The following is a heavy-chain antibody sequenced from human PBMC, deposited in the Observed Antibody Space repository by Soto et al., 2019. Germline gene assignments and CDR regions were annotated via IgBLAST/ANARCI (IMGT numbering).Heavy chain of an antibody. CDR2: IIPIFGTA. Sequence: ASVKVSCTASGGTFSSYAISWVRQAPGQGLEWMGGIIPIFGTANYAQKFQCRVTITADESTSTAYMELSSLRSEDTAVYYCAKSAPRYYYGMDVWGQGTTVTSP. CDR3: AKSAPRYYYGMDV. J-gene: IGHJ6*02. CDR1: GGTFSSYA. V-gene: IGHV1-69*13.